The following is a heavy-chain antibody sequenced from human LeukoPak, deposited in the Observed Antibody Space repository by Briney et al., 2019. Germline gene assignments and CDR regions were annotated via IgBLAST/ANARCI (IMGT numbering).Heavy chain of an antibody. CDR2: IHTSGST. CDR3: ARHDYSNYPVFNY. Sequence: SETLSPTCTVSGGSISSYYWSWIRQPAGKGLEWIGRIHTSGSTNYNPSLKSRVTMSVDTSNNQFSLKLSSVTAADTAVYYCARHDYSNYPVFNYWGQGTLVTVSS. D-gene: IGHD4-11*01. CDR1: GGSISSYY. V-gene: IGHV4-4*07. J-gene: IGHJ4*02.